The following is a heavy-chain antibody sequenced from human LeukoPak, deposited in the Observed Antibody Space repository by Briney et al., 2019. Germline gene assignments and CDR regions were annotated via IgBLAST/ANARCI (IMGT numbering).Heavy chain of an antibody. Sequence: PSETLSLTCAVYGGSFSGYYWSWIRQPPGKGLEWIGEINHSGSTNYNPSLKSRVTISVDTSKNQFSLKLSSVTAADTAVYYCARGRLSKYGMDVWGQGTTVTVSS. CDR1: GGSFSGYY. CDR3: ARGRLSKYGMDV. CDR2: INHSGST. V-gene: IGHV4-34*01. D-gene: IGHD2-2*01. J-gene: IGHJ6*02.